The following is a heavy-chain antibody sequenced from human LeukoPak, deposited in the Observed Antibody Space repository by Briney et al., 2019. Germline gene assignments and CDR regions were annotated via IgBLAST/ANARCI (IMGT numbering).Heavy chain of an antibody. CDR1: GGSISSSSYS. J-gene: IGHJ6*02. D-gene: IGHD1-7*01. CDR3: ARAPNWNYPYYYYYGMDV. Sequence: SETLSLTCTVSGGSISSSSYSWGWIRQPPGKGLEWIGSIYYSGSTYYNPSLKSRVTISVDTSKNQFSLKLSSVTAADTAVYYCARAPNWNYPYYYYYGMDVWGQGTTVTVSS. CDR2: IYYSGST. V-gene: IGHV4-39*07.